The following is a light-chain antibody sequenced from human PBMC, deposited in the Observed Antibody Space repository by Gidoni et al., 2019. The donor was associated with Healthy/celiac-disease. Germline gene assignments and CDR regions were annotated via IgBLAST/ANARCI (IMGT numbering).Light chain of an antibody. CDR1: QSISSY. Sequence: DIQMTQSPSSLSAPVGDRVTITCRASQSISSYLNWYQQKPGKAPKLLIYAASSLQSGVPSRSSGSGSGTDFTLTISSLQPEDFATYYCQQSYSTPLTFXQXTKVEIK. CDR2: AAS. J-gene: IGKJ1*01. V-gene: IGKV1-39*01. CDR3: QQSYSTPLT.